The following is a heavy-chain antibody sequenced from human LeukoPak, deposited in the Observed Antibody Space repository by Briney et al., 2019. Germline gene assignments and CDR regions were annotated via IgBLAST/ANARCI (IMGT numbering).Heavy chain of an antibody. CDR2: ISSYNGQT. Sequence: RASVKVSCKPSGYIFTSYGISWVRQAPGQGLEWLGWISSYNGQTKYAQKVQGRITLTTQLSTSTAYMELRSLKSDDTAIYFCARGRSAADDLDSWGLGTLVTVSS. CDR1: GYIFTSYG. V-gene: IGHV1-18*01. CDR3: ARGRSAADDLDS. J-gene: IGHJ4*02. D-gene: IGHD6-13*01.